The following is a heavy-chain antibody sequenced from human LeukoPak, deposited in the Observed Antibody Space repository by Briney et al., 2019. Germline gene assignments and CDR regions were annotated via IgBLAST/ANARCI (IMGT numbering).Heavy chain of an antibody. V-gene: IGHV1-18*01. J-gene: IGHJ5*02. D-gene: IGHD2-2*02. CDR3: ARVLDCSSTSCYTEVYNWFDP. CDR2: ISAYNGNT. Sequence: ASVKVSCKASGYTFTSYGISWVRQAPGQGRDCMGWISAYNGNTNYEQKLQGRVTMTTDTSTSTAYMELRSLRSDDTAVYYCARVLDCSSTSCYTEVYNWFDPWGQGTLVTVSS. CDR1: GYTFTSYG.